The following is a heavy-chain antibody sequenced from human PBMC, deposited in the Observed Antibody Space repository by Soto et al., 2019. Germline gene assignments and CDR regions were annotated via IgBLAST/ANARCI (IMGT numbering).Heavy chain of an antibody. CDR2: INHSGST. CDR1: GGSFSGYY. Sequence: PSETLSLTCAVYGGSFSGYYWSWIRQPPGKGLEWIGEINHSGSTNYNPSLKSRVTIPVDPSKNQFSLKLSSVTAADTAVYYCARSMYRSGWFYYYYGMDVWGQGTTATVSS. CDR3: ARSMYRSGWFYYYYGMDV. J-gene: IGHJ6*02. V-gene: IGHV4-34*01. D-gene: IGHD6-19*01.